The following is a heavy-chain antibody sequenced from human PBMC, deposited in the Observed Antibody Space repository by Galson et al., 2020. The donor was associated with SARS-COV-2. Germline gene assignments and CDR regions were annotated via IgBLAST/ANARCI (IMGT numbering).Heavy chain of an antibody. CDR2: ISYSGST. CDR3: ARHGRNTIFGVVIMSAAVDI. J-gene: IGHJ3*02. D-gene: IGHD3-3*01. CDR1: GGTISSYY. V-gene: IGHV4-59*08. Sequence: SETLSLTCTVSGGTISSYYLSWIRQPPGKGLEWIGYISYSGSTNYNPSLKSRVTISVDTSKNQVSLKLSSVTAADTAVYYCARHGRNTIFGVVIMSAAVDIWGQGTMGTVSS.